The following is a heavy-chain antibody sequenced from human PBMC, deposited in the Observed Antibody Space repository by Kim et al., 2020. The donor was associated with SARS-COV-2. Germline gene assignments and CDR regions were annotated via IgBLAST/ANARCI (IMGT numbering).Heavy chain of an antibody. CDR2: ITAGNGNT. Sequence: ASVNVSCKASGYIFTNYAIHWVRQAPGQRLEWMGWITAGNGNTKYSQKFQGRVTITRDTSASTAYMELSSLRSEDTAMYYCARTLTVAGGEYFQLWGQGTLVTVSS. CDR3: ARTLTVAGGEYFQL. J-gene: IGHJ1*01. V-gene: IGHV1-3*01. CDR1: GYIFTNYA. D-gene: IGHD6-19*01.